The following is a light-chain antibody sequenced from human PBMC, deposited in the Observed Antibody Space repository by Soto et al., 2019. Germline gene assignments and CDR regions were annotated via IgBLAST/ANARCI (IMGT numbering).Light chain of an antibody. V-gene: IGKV1-5*01. CDR2: YAS. Sequence: TQSASTLSASVGDRVTITCRASQGLXSGLVWYQQKPGTAPKFLXDYASGFERGCPSSLSGSGSGTEFTRTIRSLQTDDCETYYCQQYNGVSRTFGQGTKVDI. CDR1: QGLXSG. J-gene: IGKJ1*01. CDR3: QQYNGVSRT.